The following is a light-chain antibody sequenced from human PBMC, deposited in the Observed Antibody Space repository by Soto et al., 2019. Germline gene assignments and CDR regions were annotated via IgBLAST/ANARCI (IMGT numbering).Light chain of an antibody. Sequence: EVVMTQSPATVSLSPGERATLSCRASQSVSSNLAWYQQKPGQAPRLLISGASTRATGTPARFSGSGSGTEFTLTISSLQSEDFAVYYGQQYNSWPPYTFGQGTKVDI. V-gene: IGKV3-15*01. CDR2: GAS. J-gene: IGKJ2*01. CDR1: QSVSSN. CDR3: QQYNSWPPYT.